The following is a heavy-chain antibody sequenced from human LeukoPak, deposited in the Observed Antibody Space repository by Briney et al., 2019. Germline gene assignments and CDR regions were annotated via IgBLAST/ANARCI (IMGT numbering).Heavy chain of an antibody. D-gene: IGHD3-9*01. CDR1: GSTFTSYG. CDR3: ARDLPDYDILTGYTYYYYGMDV. J-gene: IGHJ6*04. CDR2: LSAYDGNT. V-gene: IGHV1-18*04. Sequence: GASVKLSCTASGSTFTSYGISWVRHAPGQGLEWLGWLSAYDGNTNYAQKLQGRVTMTTDTSTSTAYMELRSLRSDDTAVYYCARDLPDYDILTGYTYYYYGMDVWGKGTTVTVSS.